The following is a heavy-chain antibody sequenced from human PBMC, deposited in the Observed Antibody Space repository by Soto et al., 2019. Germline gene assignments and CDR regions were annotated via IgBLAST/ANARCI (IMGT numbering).Heavy chain of an antibody. Sequence: EVQLLESGGGLVQPGGSLRLSCAASGFTFSNNAMSWVRQAPGKGLYWVSGISGSATSTWYADSVRGRFTISRDNSKNTLYLQMNSMRAEDTAVDYCSREWPYYGSGSVGWFDPWGQGTLVTVSS. CDR2: ISGSATST. CDR1: GFTFSNNA. V-gene: IGHV3-23*01. J-gene: IGHJ5*02. CDR3: SREWPYYGSGSVGWFDP. D-gene: IGHD3-10*01.